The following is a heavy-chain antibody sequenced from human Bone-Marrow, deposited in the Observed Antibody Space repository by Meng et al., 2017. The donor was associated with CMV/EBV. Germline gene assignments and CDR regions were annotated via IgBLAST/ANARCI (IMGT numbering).Heavy chain of an antibody. J-gene: IGHJ4*02. CDR3: ARDHPSSTTVTTWPAH. CDR2: IRYDGSNK. Sequence: GGSLRLSCAASGFTFSSYGIHWARQAPGKGLEWVTFIRYDGSNKYYADSVKGRFTISRDNSKNTLYLQMNSLRAEDTAVYYCARDHPSSTTVTTWPAHWGQGTLVTVSS. CDR1: GFTFSSYG. D-gene: IGHD4-17*01. V-gene: IGHV3-30*02.